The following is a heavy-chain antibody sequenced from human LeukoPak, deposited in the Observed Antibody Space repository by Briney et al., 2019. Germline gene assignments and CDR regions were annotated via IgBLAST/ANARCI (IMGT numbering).Heavy chain of an antibody. J-gene: IGHJ4*02. CDR2: IGGSGGST. D-gene: IGHD3-3*01. Sequence: GGSLRLSCAASGFTFSSYAMGWVRQAPGKGLEWVSGIGGSGGSTYYADSVKGRFTVSRDNSKNTLYLRMNSLRDEDTAVYYCANEASGYHDFWSGYSYYFDYWGQGTLVTVSS. V-gene: IGHV3-23*01. CDR3: ANEASGYHDFWSGYSYYFDY. CDR1: GFTFSSYA.